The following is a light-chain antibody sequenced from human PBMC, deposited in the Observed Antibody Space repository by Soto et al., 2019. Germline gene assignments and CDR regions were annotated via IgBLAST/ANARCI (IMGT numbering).Light chain of an antibody. Sequence: QSALTQPASVSGSPGQSITISCTGTSSDVGGYNYVSWYQQHPGKAPKLMIYEVSNRPSGVSNRFSGSKSDNTASLTISGLQAEDEADYYCSSYTNINTRAGVFGTGTKLTVL. CDR2: EVS. J-gene: IGLJ1*01. CDR3: SSYTNINTRAGV. V-gene: IGLV2-14*01. CDR1: SSDVGGYNY.